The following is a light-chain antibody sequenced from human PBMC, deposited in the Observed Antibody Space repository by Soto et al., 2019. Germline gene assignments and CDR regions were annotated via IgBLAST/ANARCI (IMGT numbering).Light chain of an antibody. J-gene: IGKJ5*01. CDR3: QQYENLPT. Sequence: DIQITQSPSSLSASVGDRVTFTCQASQSINNYLNWYQQKPGRAPKLLIYDASNLEAGVPSRFRGSGSGTDFTFTISRLQPEDIATYYCQQYENLPTFGQATRPEIK. V-gene: IGKV1-33*01. CDR1: QSINNY. CDR2: DAS.